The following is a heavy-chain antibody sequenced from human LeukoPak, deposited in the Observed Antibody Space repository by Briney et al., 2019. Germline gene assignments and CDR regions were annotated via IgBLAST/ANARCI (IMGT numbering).Heavy chain of an antibody. V-gene: IGHV4-61*02. CDR3: ARCDWDDVYCSP. D-gene: IGHD2-15*01. CDR1: GGSISSGSYY. CDR2: IYTSGNT. Sequence: PSETLSLTCTVSGGSISSGSYYWSWIRQPAGKGLEWIGRIYTSGNTNYNPSLKSRVTISVDTSKNQFSLKLSSVTAADTAVYYCARCDWDDVYCSPWGQGTLVTVSS. J-gene: IGHJ4*02.